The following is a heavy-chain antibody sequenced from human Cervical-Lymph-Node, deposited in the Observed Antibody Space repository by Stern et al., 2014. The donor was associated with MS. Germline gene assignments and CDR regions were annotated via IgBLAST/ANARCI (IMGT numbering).Heavy chain of an antibody. J-gene: IGHJ4*02. CDR2: NKSKSDGGTT. CDR1: GFTFRNAW. D-gene: IGHD3-9*01. Sequence: EEQLVESGGGLVKRGGTLRLSCVVSGFTFRNAWMNWVRQAPGKAAEWVGHNKSKSDGGTTDYAAPVKGRFSISRDDSKNTLYLEMNSLKTEDTAVYYCTTDNDWYYFNYWGQGAQVTVPS. CDR3: TTDNDWYYFNY. V-gene: IGHV3-15*01.